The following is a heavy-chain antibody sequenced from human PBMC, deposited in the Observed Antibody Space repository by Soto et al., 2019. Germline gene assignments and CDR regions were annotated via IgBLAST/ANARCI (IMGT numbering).Heavy chain of an antibody. Sequence: QVQLQQWGAGLWKPWETLSLTGAVYVGPFSVYYWSWFRQPPGKGLEWIGEINHSGSTNYNPSLKSRVTISVDTSKNQFSLKLSSVTAADTAVYYCARVGLENDAFDIWGQGTMVTVSS. V-gene: IGHV4-34*01. CDR3: ARVGLENDAFDI. CDR1: VGPFSVYY. CDR2: INHSGST. J-gene: IGHJ3*02. D-gene: IGHD1-1*01.